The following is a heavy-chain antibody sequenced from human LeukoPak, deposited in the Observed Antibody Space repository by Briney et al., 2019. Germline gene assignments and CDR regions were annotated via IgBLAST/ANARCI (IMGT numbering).Heavy chain of an antibody. Sequence: ASVKVSCKASGYTFTGYYMHWVRQAPGQGLEWMGWINPNSGGTNYAQKFQGRVTMTRDTSISTAYMELSRLRSDDTAVYYCATRADFWSGYYGENYFDYWGQGTLVTVSS. J-gene: IGHJ4*02. CDR3: ATRADFWSGYYGENYFDY. V-gene: IGHV1-2*02. D-gene: IGHD3-3*01. CDR2: INPNSGGT. CDR1: GYTFTGYY.